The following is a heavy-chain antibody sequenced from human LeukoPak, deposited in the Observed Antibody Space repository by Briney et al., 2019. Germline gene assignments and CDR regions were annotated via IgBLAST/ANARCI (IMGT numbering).Heavy chain of an antibody. V-gene: IGHV3-21*01. CDR2: ISSSSSYI. Sequence: PGGSLRLSCAASGFTFSSYSMNWVRQAPGKGLEWVLSISSSSSYIYYADSVKGRFTISRDNAKSSLYLQMNSLRAEDTAVYYCAREGGGTTVSPWYYYYYMDVWGKGTTVTVSS. CDR3: AREGGGTTVSPWYYYYYMDV. J-gene: IGHJ6*03. CDR1: GFTFSSYS. D-gene: IGHD4-17*01.